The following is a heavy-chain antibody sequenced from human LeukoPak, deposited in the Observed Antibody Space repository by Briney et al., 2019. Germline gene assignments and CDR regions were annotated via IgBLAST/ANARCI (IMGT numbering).Heavy chain of an antibody. D-gene: IGHD6-6*01. CDR2: INPNSGGT. V-gene: IGHV1-2*02. Sequence: GASVTVSCKASGYTFTGYYMHWVRQAPGQGLEWMGWINPNSGGTNYAQKFQGRVTMTRDTSISTAYMELSRLRSDDTAVYYCARDPSIAARKPYWYFDLWGRGTLVTVSS. CDR3: ARDPSIAARKPYWYFDL. CDR1: GYTFTGYY. J-gene: IGHJ2*01.